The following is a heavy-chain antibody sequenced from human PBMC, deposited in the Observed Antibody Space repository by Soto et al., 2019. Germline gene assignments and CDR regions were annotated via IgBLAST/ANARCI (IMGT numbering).Heavy chain of an antibody. Sequence: QVQLQQWGAGLLKPSETLSLTCAVYGGSDSSGSYYWSWIRQPPGKGLEWFGEMSHSGGSHFNPSLKSRVTISVDTSKNQFSLKMSSVTAADTALYYCARVERGTATTVVDAFDIWGPGTMVTVSS. CDR1: GGSDSSGSYY. D-gene: IGHD1-1*01. CDR3: ARVERGTATTVVDAFDI. V-gene: IGHV4-34*01. CDR2: MSHSGGS. J-gene: IGHJ3*02.